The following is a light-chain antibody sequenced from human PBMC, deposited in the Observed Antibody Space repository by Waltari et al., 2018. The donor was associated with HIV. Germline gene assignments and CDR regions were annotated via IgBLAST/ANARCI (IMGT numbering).Light chain of an antibody. J-gene: IGLJ2*01. CDR2: SNN. CDR1: SSNIGSKG. CDR3: ATLDDSLNGPI. V-gene: IGLV1-44*01. Sequence: QSVLTQSPSASGTPGQRVTISCSGGSSNIGSKGVDWYQQFPGTAPKLLIYSNNQRPSGVPDRFSGSKSGTSASLAISGLQSEDEATYYCATLDDSLNGPIFGGGTRLTVL.